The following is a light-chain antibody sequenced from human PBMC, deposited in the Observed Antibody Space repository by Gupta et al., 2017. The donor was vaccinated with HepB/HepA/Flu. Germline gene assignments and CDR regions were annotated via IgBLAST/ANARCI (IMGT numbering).Light chain of an antibody. J-gene: IGLJ1*01. V-gene: IGLV3-21*03. CDR1: NIGSKT. CDR2: DDS. Sequence: SFVLTQPPSVSVAPGKTATITCGGNNIGSKTVHWYQQKPGQAPVLVVFDDSARPSGVPERFSGSNSGNTATLSITWVEAGDEADYYCHVWDTNSDHQVFGTGTKVTV. CDR3: HVWDTNSDHQV.